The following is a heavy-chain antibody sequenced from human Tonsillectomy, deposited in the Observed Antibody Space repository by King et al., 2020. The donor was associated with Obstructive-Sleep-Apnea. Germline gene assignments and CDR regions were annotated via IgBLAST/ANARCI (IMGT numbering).Heavy chain of an antibody. CDR3: ARDANALGYCSSTSCSPFDP. Sequence: QLVQSGAEVKKPGASVKVSCKASGYTFTGYYIHWVRQAPGQGLEWMGWINPNSGGTNYAQKFQDWVTMTRDTSISTAYMELSRRRSDDTAVYYCARDANALGYCSSTSCSPFDPWGQGTLVTVSS. CDR1: GYTFTGYY. V-gene: IGHV1-2*04. J-gene: IGHJ5*02. D-gene: IGHD2-2*01. CDR2: INPNSGGT.